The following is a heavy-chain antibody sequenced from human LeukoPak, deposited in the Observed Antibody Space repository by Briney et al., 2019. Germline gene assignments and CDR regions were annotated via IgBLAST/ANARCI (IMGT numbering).Heavy chain of an antibody. J-gene: IGHJ3*02. CDR2: IYHSGST. CDR1: GGSISSGGYY. D-gene: IGHD3-22*01. CDR3: ARGFDYYDSSGYSKDAFDI. Sequence: SQTLSLTCTVSGGSISSGGYYWSWIRQPPGKGLEWIGYIYHSGSTYYNPSLKSRVTISVDTSKNQFSLKLSSVTAADTAVYYCARGFDYYDSSGYSKDAFDIWGQGTMVTVSS. V-gene: IGHV4-30-2*01.